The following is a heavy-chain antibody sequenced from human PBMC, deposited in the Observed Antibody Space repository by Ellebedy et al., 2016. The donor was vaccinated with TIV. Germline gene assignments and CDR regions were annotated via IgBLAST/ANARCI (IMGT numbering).Heavy chain of an antibody. J-gene: IGHJ4*02. V-gene: IGHV3-7*03. Sequence: PGGSLRLSCATSGFTFSTYWMTWVRQAPGKGLEWVSNIKKDGGQIYYVGSVKGRFTISRDNAKNSLYLQMNSLRADDTAVYYCATDRGYFTFDYWGQGSLITVSS. CDR2: IKKDGGQI. CDR1: GFTFSTYW. D-gene: IGHD3-9*01. CDR3: ATDRGYFTFDY.